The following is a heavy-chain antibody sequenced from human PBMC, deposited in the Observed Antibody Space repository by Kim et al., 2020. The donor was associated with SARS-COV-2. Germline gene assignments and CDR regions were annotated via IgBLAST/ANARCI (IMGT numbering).Heavy chain of an antibody. CDR2: INQDGSDK. CDR3: ARGHYDMGV. J-gene: IGHJ6*02. Sequence: GGSLRLSCAASGFTFSNSWMTWVRQAPGKGLEWVANINQDGSDKYYVDSVKDRFTISRDNAKNSVYLQMNTLRAEDTAVYFCARGHYDMGVWGQGTTVTVSS. CDR1: GFTFSNSW. V-gene: IGHV3-7*03.